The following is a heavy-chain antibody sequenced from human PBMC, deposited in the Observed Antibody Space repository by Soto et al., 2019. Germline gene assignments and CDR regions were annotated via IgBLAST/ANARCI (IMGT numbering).Heavy chain of an antibody. Sequence: GGSLRLSCAASGFTFSSYAMSWVRQTPGKGLEWVSSISNSGGSTYYADSVKGRFTISRDNSKNTLYLQMNSLRAEDTAVYYCAKDGWSGNWFDPWGQGALVTVSS. CDR3: AKDGWSGNWFDP. V-gene: IGHV3-23*01. D-gene: IGHD6-19*01. CDR1: GFTFSSYA. J-gene: IGHJ5*02. CDR2: ISNSGGST.